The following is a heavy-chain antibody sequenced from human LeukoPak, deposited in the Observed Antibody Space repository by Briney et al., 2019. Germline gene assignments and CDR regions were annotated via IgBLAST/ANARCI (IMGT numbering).Heavy chain of an antibody. Sequence: GASVKLSCKASGDTVTTDYTHWLRQSPGQGIEWVGIVNSKDDSTSLAQRFQGRVAMTSDTSTRKVYMELISLRAEDTAVYYCAKDFAPPFRYYDSSGYLPDAFDIWGQGTMVTVSS. CDR2: VNSKDDST. J-gene: IGHJ3*02. D-gene: IGHD3-22*01. V-gene: IGHV1-46*01. CDR1: GDTVTTDY. CDR3: AKDFAPPFRYYDSSGYLPDAFDI.